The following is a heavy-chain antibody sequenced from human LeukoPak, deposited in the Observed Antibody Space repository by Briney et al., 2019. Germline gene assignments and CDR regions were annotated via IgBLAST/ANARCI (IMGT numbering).Heavy chain of an antibody. D-gene: IGHD1-14*01. V-gene: IGHV3-7*01. CDR3: ARGGNLEN. CDR2: INEDGGER. J-gene: IGHJ4*02. CDR1: GFTLNRYW. Sequence: PGGSLRLSCAASGFTLNRYWMSWARQAPGKGLEWVANINEDGGERHYVDSVKGRFTISRDNAKNSLYLQMNSLRAEDTAVYYCARGGNLENWGGGTLVTVSS.